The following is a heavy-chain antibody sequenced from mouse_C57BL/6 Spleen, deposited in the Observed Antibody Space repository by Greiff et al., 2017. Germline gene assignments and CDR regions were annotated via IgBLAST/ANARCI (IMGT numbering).Heavy chain of an antibody. Sequence: QVQLKESGAELVRPGTSVKVSCKASGYAFTNYLIEWVKQRPGQGLEWIGVINPGSGGTNYNEKFKGKATLTADKSSSPAYMQLSSLTSEDSAVYFCARYGSQPRYFDYWGQGTTLTVSS. CDR3: ARYGSQPRYFDY. D-gene: IGHD1-1*01. J-gene: IGHJ2*01. CDR2: INPGSGGT. V-gene: IGHV1-54*01. CDR1: GYAFTNYL.